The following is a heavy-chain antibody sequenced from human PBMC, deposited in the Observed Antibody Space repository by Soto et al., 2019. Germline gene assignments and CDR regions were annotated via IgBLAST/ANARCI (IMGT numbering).Heavy chain of an antibody. J-gene: IGHJ4*02. Sequence: QVQLVQSGAEVKKPGASVKVSCKTSGYGFTAYGITWVRQAPGQGFEWMGRTTTYNGNTKYAQKVQGRVTMTTDTSTSTAYMELRSLRFDDTAVYYCARDNGQWLVGWGQGTVVTVSS. V-gene: IGHV1-18*01. CDR2: TTTYNGNT. CDR3: ARDNGQWLVG. D-gene: IGHD6-19*01. CDR1: GYGFTAYG.